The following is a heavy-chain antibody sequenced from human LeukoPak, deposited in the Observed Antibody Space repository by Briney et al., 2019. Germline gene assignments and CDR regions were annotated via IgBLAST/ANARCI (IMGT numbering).Heavy chain of an antibody. Sequence: GSLILSCAASGFTFSSYAVSWVRQAPGKGLEWVSAISGSGGSTYYADSVKGRFTISRDNSKNTLYLQMNSLRAEDTAVYYCAKDGGSGEFDIWGQGTMVTVSS. CDR3: AKDGGSGEFDI. D-gene: IGHD3-10*01. V-gene: IGHV3-23*01. J-gene: IGHJ3*02. CDR2: ISGSGGST. CDR1: GFTFSSYA.